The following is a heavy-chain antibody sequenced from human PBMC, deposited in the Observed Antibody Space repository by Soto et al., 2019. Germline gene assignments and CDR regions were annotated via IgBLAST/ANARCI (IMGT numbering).Heavy chain of an antibody. D-gene: IGHD3-10*01. Sequence: KTSETLSLTCAVSGGSISSTFWWTWVRQTPGKGLEWIGEIYHSGVTNYNPSLKSRVTISVDKSKNQFSLKVSSVTAADTAVYYCAKIWFGGNYYGMDVWGQGTTVTVSS. J-gene: IGHJ6*02. CDR1: GGSISSTFW. V-gene: IGHV4-4*02. CDR2: IYHSGVT. CDR3: AKIWFGGNYYGMDV.